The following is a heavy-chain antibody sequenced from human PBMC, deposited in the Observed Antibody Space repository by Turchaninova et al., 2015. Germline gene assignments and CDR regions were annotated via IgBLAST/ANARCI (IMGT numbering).Heavy chain of an antibody. CDR1: GYTFTSYA. CDR3: APCIYCNSAEDLQH. Sequence: QVQLVQSGSELKKPGASVKVSCKASGYTFTSYAMNWVRQAPGQGLEWMGWYNTNTGNPTYAQGFTGRFVVSLDTSVRTAYLQISSLKAKDTAVYSCAPCIYCNSAEDLQHWGQGTLVTVSS. D-gene: IGHD4-11*01. V-gene: IGHV7-4-1*02. J-gene: IGHJ1*01. CDR2: YNTNTGNP.